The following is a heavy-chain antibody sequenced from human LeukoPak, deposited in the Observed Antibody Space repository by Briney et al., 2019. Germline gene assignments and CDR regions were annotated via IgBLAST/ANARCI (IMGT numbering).Heavy chain of an antibody. Sequence: PSETLSLTCAVYGGSFSGYYWSWIRQPPGKGLEWIGEINHSGSTNYNPSLKSRVTISVDTSKNQFSLKLSSVTAADTAVYYCARRRYYYDSSDHWGQGTLVTVSS. J-gene: IGHJ4*02. V-gene: IGHV4-34*01. CDR3: ARRRYYYDSSDH. CDR1: GGSFSGYY. D-gene: IGHD3-22*01. CDR2: INHSGST.